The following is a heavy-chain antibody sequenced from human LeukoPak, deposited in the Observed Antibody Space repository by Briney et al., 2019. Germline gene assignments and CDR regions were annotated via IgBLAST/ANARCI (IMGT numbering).Heavy chain of an antibody. Sequence: GGSLRLSCAASGFTFSSYSMNWVRQAPGKGLEWVSSISSSSSYIYYADSVKGRFTISRDDAKNSLYLQMNSLRAEDTAVYYCARNQDRYCSSTSCYQLGYWGQGTLVTVSS. D-gene: IGHD2-2*01. CDR2: ISSSSSYI. CDR1: GFTFSSYS. J-gene: IGHJ4*02. V-gene: IGHV3-21*01. CDR3: ARNQDRYCSSTSCYQLGY.